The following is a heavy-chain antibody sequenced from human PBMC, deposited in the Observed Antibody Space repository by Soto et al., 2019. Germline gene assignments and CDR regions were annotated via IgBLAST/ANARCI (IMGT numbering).Heavy chain of an antibody. CDR3: ARVSKLVAPKDGTSAYFYAMDV. CDR1: GDYVSSSDFY. J-gene: IGHJ6*02. CDR2: VYSTGTT. V-gene: IGHV4-61*08. Sequence: SETLSLTCAVSGDYVSSSDFYWTWIRQPPGKPLEWIGYVYSTGTTNYSPSLRSRVDMSVDTSESQFSLKVRSVTAADAAVYFCARVSKLVAPKDGTSAYFYAMDVWGHGTTVTVSS. D-gene: IGHD1-1*01.